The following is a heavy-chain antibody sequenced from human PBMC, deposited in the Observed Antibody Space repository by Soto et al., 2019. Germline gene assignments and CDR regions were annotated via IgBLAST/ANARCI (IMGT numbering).Heavy chain of an antibody. V-gene: IGHV1-69*06. J-gene: IGHJ5*02. Sequence: SSVKVSCKASGGTFSSYAISWVRQAPGQGLEWMGGIIPIFGTANYAQKFQGRVTITADKSTSTAYMELRSLRSEDTAVYYCARSGSTDNWFDPWGQGTLVTVSS. D-gene: IGHD2-2*01. CDR1: GGTFSSYA. CDR3: ARSGSTDNWFDP. CDR2: IIPIFGTA.